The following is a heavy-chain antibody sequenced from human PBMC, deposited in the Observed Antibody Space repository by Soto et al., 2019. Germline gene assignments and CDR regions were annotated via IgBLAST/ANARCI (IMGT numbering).Heavy chain of an antibody. CDR1: GYTFTSYA. J-gene: IGHJ4*02. CDR2: INAGNGNT. CDR3: ARARGSGGGGYNY. D-gene: IGHD2-15*01. V-gene: IGHV1-3*01. Sequence: ASVKVSCKASGYTFTSYAMHWVRQAPGQRLEWMGWINAGNGNTKYSQKFQGRVTITRDTSASTAYMELSSLRSEDTAVYYCARARGSGGGGYNYGGQGTLVTVSS.